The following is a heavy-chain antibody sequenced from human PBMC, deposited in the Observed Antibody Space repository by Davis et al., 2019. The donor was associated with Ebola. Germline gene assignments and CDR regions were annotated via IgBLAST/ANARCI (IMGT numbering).Heavy chain of an antibody. CDR3: ARERYCGSWSYCLYYYYYMDV. CDR2: ISAYNGNT. V-gene: IGHV1-18*04. CDR1: GYTFTSYG. J-gene: IGHJ6*03. Sequence: ASVKVSCKASGYTFTSYGISWVRPAPGQGLAWMGWISAYNGNTNYAQKLQGRVTMTTDTSTSTAYMELRSLRSDDTAVYYCARERYCGSWSYCLYYYYYMDVWGKGTTVTVSS. D-gene: IGHD3-10*01.